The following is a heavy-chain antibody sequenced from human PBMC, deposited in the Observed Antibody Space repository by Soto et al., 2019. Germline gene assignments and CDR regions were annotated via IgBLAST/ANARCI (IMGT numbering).Heavy chain of an antibody. CDR3: ARAIHYFYYMDV. CDR2: IWDDGNNK. CDR1: GFPFSTYA. J-gene: IGHJ6*03. Sequence: GGSLRLSCAASGFPFSTYAMHWVRQAPGKGLEWLAVIWDDGNNKNYADSVRGRFTISRDNSKNTLYVQMNSLRVEDTAVYYCARAIHYFYYMDVWGKGTTVTVSS. V-gene: IGHV3-33*01.